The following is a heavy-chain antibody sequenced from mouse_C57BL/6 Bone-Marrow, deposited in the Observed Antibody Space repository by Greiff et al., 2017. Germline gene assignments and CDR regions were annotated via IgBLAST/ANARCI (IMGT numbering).Heavy chain of an antibody. CDR2: IYPRSGNT. CDR3: ARWVQLRLREDAMDY. D-gene: IGHD3-2*02. CDR1: GYTFTSYG. V-gene: IGHV1-81*01. J-gene: IGHJ4*01. Sequence: QVQLKESGAELARPGASVKLSCKASGYTFTSYGISWVKQRTGQGLEWIGEIYPRSGNTYYNEQFKGKAPLTADKSSSTAYMELRSLTSEDSAVYFCARWVQLRLREDAMDYWGQGTSVTVSS.